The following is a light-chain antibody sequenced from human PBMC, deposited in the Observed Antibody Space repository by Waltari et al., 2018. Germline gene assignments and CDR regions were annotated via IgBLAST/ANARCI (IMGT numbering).Light chain of an antibody. CDR3: NSYTSSSTLWV. Sequence: QSALTQPASVSGSPGQSITIPCTGTSSDVGGYNSVSWYQQHPGKAPKLMIYDVTKRPSGVSVRFSGSKSGNTASLTISGLQAEDEADYYCNSYTSSSTLWVFGGGTKLTVL. CDR1: SSDVGGYNS. V-gene: IGLV2-14*01. CDR2: DVT. J-gene: IGLJ3*02.